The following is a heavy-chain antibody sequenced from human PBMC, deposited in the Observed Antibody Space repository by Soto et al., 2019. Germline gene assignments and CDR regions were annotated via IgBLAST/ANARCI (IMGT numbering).Heavy chain of an antibody. D-gene: IGHD1-26*01. CDR1: GFTFSSYA. V-gene: IGHV3-30-3*01. CDR3: ARDPGDTSIVGATLYYYYYYGMDV. J-gene: IGHJ6*02. Sequence: GGSLRLSCAASGFTFSSYAMHWVRQAPGKGLEWVAVISYDGSNKYYADSVKGRFTISRDNSKNTLYLQMNSLRAEDTAVYYCARDPGDTSIVGATLYYYYYYGMDVWGQGTTVTVSS. CDR2: ISYDGSNK.